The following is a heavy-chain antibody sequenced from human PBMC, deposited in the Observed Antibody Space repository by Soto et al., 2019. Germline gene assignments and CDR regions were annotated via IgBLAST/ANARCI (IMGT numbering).Heavy chain of an antibody. CDR3: ARSAITLFGVVSIPPHYYSEMDV. CDR1: GGTFNRYA. D-gene: IGHD3-3*01. V-gene: IGHV1-69*01. Sequence: QVQLVQSGAEVKKPGSSVKVSCKASGGTFNRYAISWVRQAPGQGLEWMGGISPIFGIGNDAQRFQGRVTITADESTGTAYMELSSLRSEDTGVYYCARSAITLFGVVSIPPHYYSEMDVWGQGTTVPVSS. J-gene: IGHJ6*02. CDR2: ISPIFGIG.